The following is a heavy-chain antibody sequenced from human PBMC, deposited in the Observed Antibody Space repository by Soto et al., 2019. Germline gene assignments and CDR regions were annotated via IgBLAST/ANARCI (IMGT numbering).Heavy chain of an antibody. Sequence: PSETLSLTCTVSGGSISTGDYYWSWIRQPPGKGLEWIGYIYYSGSTYYNPSLKSRGTISVDTSKNQFSLKLSSVSAADTAVYYRAVYCSRTSCYFNWFDPWGQGTLVTVSS. D-gene: IGHD2-2*01. CDR3: AVYCSRTSCYFNWFDP. J-gene: IGHJ5*02. CDR1: GGSISTGDYY. V-gene: IGHV4-30-4*01. CDR2: IYYSGST.